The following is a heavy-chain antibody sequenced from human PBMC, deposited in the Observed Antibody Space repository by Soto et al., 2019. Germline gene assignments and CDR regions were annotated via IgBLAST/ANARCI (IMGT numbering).Heavy chain of an antibody. D-gene: IGHD1-1*01. CDR2: ISAHNGNT. CDR3: ARGRYGDY. CDR1: GYGFTTYG. J-gene: IGHJ4*02. Sequence: QVHQVQSGAEVKKPGASVKVSCKGSGYGFTTYGITWVRQAPGQGLEWMAWISAHNGNTNYAQKPQGRVTVTRDTSTSTAYMELRSLRSDDTAVYYCARGRYGDYWGQGALVTVSS. V-gene: IGHV1-18*01.